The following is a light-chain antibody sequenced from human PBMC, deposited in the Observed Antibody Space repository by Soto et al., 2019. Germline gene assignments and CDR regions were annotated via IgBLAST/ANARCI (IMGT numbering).Light chain of an antibody. CDR2: DAS. CDR3: QQYDNLLCP. Sequence: DIQMTQSPSSLSASVGDRVTITCQASQDISNYLNWYQQKPGKAPKLLIYDASNLETGVPSRFSGSGSGTDFTFTISSLQPEDIATYYCQQYDNLLCPFGPGNKVDIK. CDR1: QDISNY. V-gene: IGKV1-33*01. J-gene: IGKJ3*01.